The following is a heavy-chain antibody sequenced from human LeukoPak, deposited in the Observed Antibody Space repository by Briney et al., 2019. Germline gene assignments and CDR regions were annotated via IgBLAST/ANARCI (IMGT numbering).Heavy chain of an antibody. CDR3: AGGRLGALDY. J-gene: IGHJ4*02. CDR1: GDSVSTDSAT. Sequence: SQTLSLTCAISGDSVSTDSATWHWVRQSPSRGLEWLGRTYYRSTWYNDYKPSVNSRITINPDTSKNLFTLQLTSVAPEDTAVYYCAGGRLGALDYWGRGTLVTVSS. V-gene: IGHV6-1*01. CDR2: TYYRSTWYN. D-gene: IGHD6-19*01.